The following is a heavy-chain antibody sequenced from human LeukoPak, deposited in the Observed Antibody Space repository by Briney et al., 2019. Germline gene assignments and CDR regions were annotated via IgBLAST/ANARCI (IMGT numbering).Heavy chain of an antibody. CDR2: INPNSGGT. Sequence: ASVKVSCKASGFTFTGYYMHWVRQAPGQGLEWMGRINPNSGGTNSAQKFQGRVTMTRDTSINTAYMELNRLRSDDTAVYYCARAIAAAGDFWGQGTLVTVSS. J-gene: IGHJ4*02. CDR3: ARAIAAAGDF. V-gene: IGHV1-2*06. D-gene: IGHD6-13*01. CDR1: GFTFTGYY.